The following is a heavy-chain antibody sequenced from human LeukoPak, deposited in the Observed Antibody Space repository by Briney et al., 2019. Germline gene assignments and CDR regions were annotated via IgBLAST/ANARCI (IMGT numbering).Heavy chain of an antibody. CDR1: GYTFTGYY. CDR3: ARSRDSSGYYTAYFDY. D-gene: IGHD3-22*01. Sequence: GASVKVSCKASGYTFTGYYMHWVRQAPGQGLEWMGRINPNSGGTNYAQKFQGRVTMTRDTSISTAYTELSRLRSDDTAVYYCARSRDSSGYYTAYFDYWGQGTLVTVSS. V-gene: IGHV1-2*06. J-gene: IGHJ4*02. CDR2: INPNSGGT.